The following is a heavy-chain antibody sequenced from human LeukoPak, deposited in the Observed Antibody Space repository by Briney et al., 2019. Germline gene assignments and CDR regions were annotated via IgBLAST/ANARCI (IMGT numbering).Heavy chain of an antibody. V-gene: IGHV4-59*12. CDR3: ARAVDIVATIWFDY. D-gene: IGHD5-12*01. CDR2: IYYSGST. J-gene: IGHJ4*02. CDR1: GGSISSYY. Sequence: SETLSLTCTVSGGSISSYYWSWIRQPPGKGLEWIGYIYYSGSTYYNPSLRSRVTISVDTSKNQFSLKLSSVTAADTAVYYCARAVDIVATIWFDYWGQGTLVTVSS.